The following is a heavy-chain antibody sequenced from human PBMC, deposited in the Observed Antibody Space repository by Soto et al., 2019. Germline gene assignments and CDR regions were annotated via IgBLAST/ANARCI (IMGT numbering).Heavy chain of an antibody. CDR1: GFSLSARGVG. CDR3: AHRPYSSTWHDDYDI. J-gene: IGHJ3*02. CDR2: IYWDDDK. V-gene: IGHV2-5*02. Sequence: QITLKESGPTLVKPTETLTLTCAFSGFSLSARGVGVGWIRQPPGKALEWLAIIYWDDDKRYSPSLKSTFTIPKDTSKNQVVLTMTTIDPVDTATYFCAHRPYSSTWHDDYDIWGPGTMVTVSS. D-gene: IGHD6-13*01.